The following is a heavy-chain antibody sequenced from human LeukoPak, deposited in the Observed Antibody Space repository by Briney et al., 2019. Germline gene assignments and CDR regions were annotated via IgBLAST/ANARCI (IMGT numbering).Heavy chain of an antibody. D-gene: IGHD3-10*01. Sequence: ASVKVSCKASGYTFTSYNVHWVRQAPGQGLEWMGISNPSGSSTSYAQKFQGRVTMRKDTSTSTVYMELTSLRSEDTAVYYCARGGSGGTGDWFDSWGQGTLVTVSS. J-gene: IGHJ5*01. CDR2: SNPSGSST. CDR3: ARGGSGGTGDWFDS. V-gene: IGHV1-46*01. CDR1: GYTFTSYN.